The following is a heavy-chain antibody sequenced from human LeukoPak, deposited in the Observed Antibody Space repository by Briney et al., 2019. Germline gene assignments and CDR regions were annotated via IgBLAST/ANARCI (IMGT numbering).Heavy chain of an antibody. CDR3: ARTRALDQLLYGKGGFDY. CDR1: GFTFSSYS. CDR2: ISSSSSYI. Sequence: KSGRSLRLSCAASGFTFSSYSMNWVRQAPGKGLEWVSSISSSSSYIYYADSVKGRFTISRDNAKNSLYLQMNSLRAEDTAVYYCARTRALDQLLYGKGGFDYWGQGTLVTVSS. J-gene: IGHJ4*02. D-gene: IGHD2-2*02. V-gene: IGHV3-21*01.